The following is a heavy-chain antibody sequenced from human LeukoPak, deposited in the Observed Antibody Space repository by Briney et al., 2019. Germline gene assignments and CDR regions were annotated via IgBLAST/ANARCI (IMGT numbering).Heavy chain of an antibody. CDR2: INPSGGST. J-gene: IGHJ4*02. CDR1: GYTFTSYY. CDR3: ERDGELRYFDWFEDILGNAYHYFDY. V-gene: IGHV1-46*01. Sequence: GASVKVSCKASGYTFTSYYMHWVRQAPGQGLEWMGIINPSGGSTSYAQKFQGRVTMTRDTSTSTVYMELSSLRSEDTAVYYCERDGELRYFDWFEDILGNAYHYFDYWGQGTLVTVSS. D-gene: IGHD3-9*01.